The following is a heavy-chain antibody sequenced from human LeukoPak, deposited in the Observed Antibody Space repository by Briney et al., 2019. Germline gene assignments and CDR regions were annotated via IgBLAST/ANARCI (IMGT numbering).Heavy chain of an antibody. J-gene: IGHJ6*04. CDR3: AKDIQGYCSSTRCPPEDV. CDR1: GFTFDDYA. CDR2: ISGDGGST. V-gene: IGHV3-43*02. D-gene: IGHD2-2*01. Sequence: PGGSLRLSCAASGFTFDDYAMQWVRQAPGKGLEWVSLISGDGGSTYYADSVKGRFTISRDNSKNSLYLQMNSLRTEDTALYYCAKDIQGYCSSTRCPPEDVWGKGTTVTVSS.